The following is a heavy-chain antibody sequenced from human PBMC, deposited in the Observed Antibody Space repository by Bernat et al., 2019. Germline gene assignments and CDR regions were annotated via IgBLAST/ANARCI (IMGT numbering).Heavy chain of an antibody. Sequence: QVQLVESGGGVVQPGRSLRLSCAASGFTFSSYGMHWVRQAPGKGLEWVAVIWYDGSNKYYADSVKGRFTISRDNSKNTLYLQMNSLRAEDTAMYYCARKDRYSGYEWLGYWGQGTLVTVSS. V-gene: IGHV3-33*01. D-gene: IGHD5-12*01. J-gene: IGHJ4*02. CDR1: GFTFSSYG. CDR2: IWYDGSNK. CDR3: ARKDRYSGYEWLGY.